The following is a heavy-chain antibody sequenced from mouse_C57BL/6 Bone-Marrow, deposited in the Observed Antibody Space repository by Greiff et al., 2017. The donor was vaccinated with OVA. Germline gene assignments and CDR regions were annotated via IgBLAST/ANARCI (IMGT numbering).Heavy chain of an antibody. J-gene: IGHJ3*01. CDR3: ARSGYYSNLRFAY. CDR2: IDPSDSYT. CDR1: GYTFTSYW. D-gene: IGHD2-5*01. Sequence: VQLQQPGAELVRPGTSVKLSCKASGYTFTSYWMHWVKQRPGQGLEWIGVIDPSDSYTNYNQKFKGKATLTVDTSSSTAYMQLSSLTSEDSAVYYCARSGYYSNLRFAYWGQGTLVTVSA. V-gene: IGHV1-59*01.